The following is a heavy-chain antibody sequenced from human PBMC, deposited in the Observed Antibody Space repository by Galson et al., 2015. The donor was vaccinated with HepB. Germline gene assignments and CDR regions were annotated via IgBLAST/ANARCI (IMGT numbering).Heavy chain of an antibody. V-gene: IGHV1-18*04. Sequence: SVKVSCKASGYTFTSYGISWVRQAPGQGLEWMGWISAYNGNTNYAQKLQGRVTMTTDTSTSTAYMELRSLRSDDAAVYYCARSGGGVTIFGVVYGLYYYYGMDVWGQGTTVTVSS. CDR3: ARSGGGVTIFGVVYGLYYYYGMDV. J-gene: IGHJ6*02. D-gene: IGHD3-3*01. CDR2: ISAYNGNT. CDR1: GYTFTSYG.